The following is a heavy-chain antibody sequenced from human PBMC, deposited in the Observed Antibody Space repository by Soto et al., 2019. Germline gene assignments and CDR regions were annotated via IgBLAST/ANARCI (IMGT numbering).Heavy chain of an antibody. CDR1: GYTFTRYG. CDR2: ISGYDGRP. D-gene: IGHD3-16*01. Sequence: QVHLVQSGAEVKKPGASVKVSCKTSGYTFTRYGISWVRQAPGQGLEWMGWISGYDGRPNFAQKVQDRVTMTTDTYTSTAYMGLRSLSSDDTAVYYCAREGAVPYYYYGMDVWGQGTTVTVSS. J-gene: IGHJ6*02. CDR3: AREGAVPYYYYGMDV. V-gene: IGHV1-18*01.